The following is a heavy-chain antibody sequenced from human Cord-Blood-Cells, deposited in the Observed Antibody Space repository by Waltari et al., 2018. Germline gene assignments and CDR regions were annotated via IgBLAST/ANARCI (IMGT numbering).Heavy chain of an antibody. V-gene: IGHV4-34*01. J-gene: IGHJ4*02. D-gene: IGHD3-10*01. CDR2: INHSGST. CDR3: ARVGGFGEFSATDY. Sequence: QVQLQQWGAGRLKPSETLSLTCAVYGGSFSGYYWSWIRQPPGKGLEWIGEINHSGSTNSNPSLKSRVTISLGTSKDQFSLQLSYVTAAETAVYYWARVGGFGEFSATDYWGQRTLVTVSS. CDR1: GGSFSGYY.